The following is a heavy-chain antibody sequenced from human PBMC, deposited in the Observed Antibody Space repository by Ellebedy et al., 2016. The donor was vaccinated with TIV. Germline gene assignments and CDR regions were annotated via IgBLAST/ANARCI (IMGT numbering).Heavy chain of an antibody. CDR1: GGSISSGGYY. D-gene: IGHD4-17*01. Sequence: SETLSLTXTVSGGSISSGGYYWSWIRQHPGKGLEWIGYIYYSGSTYYNPSLKSRVTISVDTSKNQFSLKVSSVTAADTAVYYCARTPLATVTTSLWWYFDLWGRGTLVTVSS. J-gene: IGHJ2*01. CDR3: ARTPLATVTTSLWWYFDL. CDR2: IYYSGST. V-gene: IGHV4-31*03.